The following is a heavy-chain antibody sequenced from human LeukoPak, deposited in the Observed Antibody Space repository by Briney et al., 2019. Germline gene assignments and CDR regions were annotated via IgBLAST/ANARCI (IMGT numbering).Heavy chain of an antibody. CDR1: GYSISSGYY. J-gene: IGHJ4*02. CDR2: IYHSGST. V-gene: IGHV4-38-2*01. Sequence: PSETLSLTCAVSGYSISSGYYWGWIRQPPGQGLEWIGSIYHSGSTYYNPSLKSRVTISVDTSKNQFSLKLSSVTAADTAMYYCARGVGIDCWGQGTLVTVSS. D-gene: IGHD2-15*01. CDR3: ARGVGIDC.